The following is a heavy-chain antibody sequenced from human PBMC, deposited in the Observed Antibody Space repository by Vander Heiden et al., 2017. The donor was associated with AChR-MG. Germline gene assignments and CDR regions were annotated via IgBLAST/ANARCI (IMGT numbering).Heavy chain of an antibody. Sequence: QVQLQQWGAGLLKPSETLSLTCAVYGGSFSGYYWSWIRQPPGKGLEWIGEINHSGSTNYNPSLKSRVTISVDTSKNQFSLKLSSVTAADTAVYYCARGALRFHDWFDPWGQGTLVTVSS. D-gene: IGHD3-3*01. CDR1: GGSFSGYY. V-gene: IGHV4-34*01. CDR3: ARGALRFHDWFDP. CDR2: INHSGST. J-gene: IGHJ5*02.